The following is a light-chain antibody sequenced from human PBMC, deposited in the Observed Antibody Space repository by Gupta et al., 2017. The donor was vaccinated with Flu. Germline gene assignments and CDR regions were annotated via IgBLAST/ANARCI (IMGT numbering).Light chain of an antibody. CDR1: QSVSSN. V-gene: IGKV3-15*01. CDR3: QQDNNPAWT. CDR2: GAS. J-gene: IGKJ1*01. Sequence: EIVMTQSPATLSVSPGERATLSCRASQSVSSNLAWYQQKPGQAPRLLIYGASTRATGIPARFSGSGSGTEFTLTISSLQSEDFAVYYCQQDNNPAWTFGQGTKVEIK.